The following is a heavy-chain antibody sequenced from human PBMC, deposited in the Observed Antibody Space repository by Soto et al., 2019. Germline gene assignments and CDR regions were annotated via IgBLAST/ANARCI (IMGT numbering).Heavy chain of an antibody. CDR3: ARDLFLENYYDISFYYLPLDD. D-gene: IGHD3-22*01. CDR2: ISAYNGNT. V-gene: IGHV1-18*04. CDR1: GYTFTSYG. Sequence: ASVKVSCKASGYTFTSYGISWVRQAPGQGLEWMGWISAYNGNTNYAQKHQGRVTMTTDTSTSTAYIELRSLRFDDTAVYYCARDLFLENYYDISFYYLPLDDWGQGTRVTVS. J-gene: IGHJ4*02.